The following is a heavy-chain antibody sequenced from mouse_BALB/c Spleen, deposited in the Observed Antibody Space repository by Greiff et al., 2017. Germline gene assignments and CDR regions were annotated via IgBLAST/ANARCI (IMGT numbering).Heavy chain of an antibody. J-gene: IGHJ4*01. CDR2: IWAGGST. Sequence: QVQLKESGPGLVAPSQSLSITCTVSGFSLTSYGVHWVRQPPGKGLEWLGVIWAGGSTNYNSALMSRLSISKDNSKSQVFLKMNSLQTDDTAMYYCARDPKGGNYDYYAMDYWGQGTSVTVSS. CDR1: GFSLTSYG. D-gene: IGHD2-1*01. CDR3: ARDPKGGNYDYYAMDY. V-gene: IGHV2-9*02.